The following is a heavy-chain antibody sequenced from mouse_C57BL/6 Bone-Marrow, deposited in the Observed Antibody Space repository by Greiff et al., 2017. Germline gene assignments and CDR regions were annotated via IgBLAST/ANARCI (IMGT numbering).Heavy chain of an antibody. J-gene: IGHJ2*01. V-gene: IGHV1-64*01. CDR1: GYTFTSYW. CDR3: ARWGLRRGDY. D-gene: IGHD2-13*01. CDR2: IHPNSGST. Sequence: QVQLQQPGAELVKPGASVKLSCKASGYTFTSYWMHWVKQRPGQGLEWIGMIHPNSGSTNYKEKFKSKATLTVDKSSSTAYMQLSSLTSEDSAVYYCARWGLRRGDYWGQGTTLTVSS.